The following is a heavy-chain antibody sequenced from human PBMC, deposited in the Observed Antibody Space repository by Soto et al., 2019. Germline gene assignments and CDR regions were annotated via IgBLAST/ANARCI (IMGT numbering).Heavy chain of an antibody. CDR2: IYWDDDK. CDR1: GFSLSTSGVG. J-gene: IGHJ1*01. D-gene: IGHD6-19*01. Sequence: QITLKESGPTLVKPTQTLTLTCTFSGFSLSTSGVGVGWIRQPPGKALEWLALIYWDDDKRYSPSLKSRLTIPRDTSKNQVDLTMTNLDPVDTPTYYCEHRSATQLYTDRRYSSGWTAEYFQQWGEGNLVTVSS. CDR3: EHRSATQLYTDRRYSSGWTAEYFQQ. V-gene: IGHV2-5*02.